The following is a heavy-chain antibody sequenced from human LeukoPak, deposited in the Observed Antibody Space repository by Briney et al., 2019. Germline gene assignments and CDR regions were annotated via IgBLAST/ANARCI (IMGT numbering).Heavy chain of an antibody. Sequence: ASVKVSCKASGYTFTSYAMNWVRQAPGQGLEWMGWINTNTGNPTYAQGFTGRFVFSLDTSVGTAYLQISSLKAEDTAVYYCARFYPYSSGWSVLYAEVYYYYMDVWGKGTTVTVSS. CDR2: INTNTGNP. J-gene: IGHJ6*03. CDR1: GYTFTSYA. CDR3: ARFYPYSSGWSVLYAEVYYYYMDV. D-gene: IGHD6-19*01. V-gene: IGHV7-4-1*02.